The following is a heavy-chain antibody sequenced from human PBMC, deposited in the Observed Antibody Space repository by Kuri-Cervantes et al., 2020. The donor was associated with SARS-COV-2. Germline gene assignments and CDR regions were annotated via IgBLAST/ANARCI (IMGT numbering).Heavy chain of an antibody. Sequence: GSLRLSCAVSGGSISSSNWWSWVRQPPGKGLEWIGEIYHSGSTYYNPSLKSRVTISVDTSKNQFSLKLSSVTAADTAVYYCARRGGYCTNGVCYTGDYFDYWGQGTLVTVSS. D-gene: IGHD2-8*01. J-gene: IGHJ4*02. CDR1: GGSISSSNW. CDR2: IYHSGST. CDR3: ARRGGYCTNGVCYTGDYFDY. V-gene: IGHV4-4*02.